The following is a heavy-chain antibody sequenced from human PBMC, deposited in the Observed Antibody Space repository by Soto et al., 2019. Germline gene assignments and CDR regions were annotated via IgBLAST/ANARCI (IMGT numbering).Heavy chain of an antibody. J-gene: IGHJ6*02. CDR1: GYTFTSCY. CDR3: ARGGVVIISHYYYGMDV. V-gene: IGHV1-46*01. Sequence: ASVKVSCKASGYTFTSCYMHWVRQAPGQGLEWMGIINPSGGSTSYAQKFQGRVTMTRDTSTSTVYMELSSLRSEDTAVYYCARGGVVIISHYYYGMDVWGQGTTVTVSS. D-gene: IGHD3-3*01. CDR2: INPSGGST.